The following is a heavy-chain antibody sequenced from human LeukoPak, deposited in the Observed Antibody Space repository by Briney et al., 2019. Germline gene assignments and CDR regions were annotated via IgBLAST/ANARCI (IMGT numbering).Heavy chain of an antibody. CDR3: ARDALYYYDSSGFCDY. V-gene: IGHV3-30-3*01. J-gene: IGHJ4*02. CDR1: GFTCTYA. D-gene: IGHD3-22*01. CDR2: ISYDGSNK. Sequence: GGSLRLSCAASGFTCTYAMSWVRQAPGKGLEWVAVISYDGSNKYYADSVKGRFTISRDNSKNTLYLQMNSLRAEDTAVYYCARDALYYYDSSGFCDYWGQGTLVTVSS.